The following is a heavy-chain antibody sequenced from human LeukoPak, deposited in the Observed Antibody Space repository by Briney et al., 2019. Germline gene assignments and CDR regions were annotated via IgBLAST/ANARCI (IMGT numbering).Heavy chain of an antibody. J-gene: IGHJ4*02. Sequence: SETLSLTCTVSGGSISSYYWSWIRQPPGQGLEWIGYIYYSGSTNYNPSLKSRVTISVDTSKNQFSLKLSSVTAADTAVYYCARRDSSSLWDPFYYFDYWGQGTLVTVSS. CDR2: IYYSGST. V-gene: IGHV4-59*08. CDR1: GGSISSYY. D-gene: IGHD6-6*01. CDR3: ARRDSSSLWDPFYYFDY.